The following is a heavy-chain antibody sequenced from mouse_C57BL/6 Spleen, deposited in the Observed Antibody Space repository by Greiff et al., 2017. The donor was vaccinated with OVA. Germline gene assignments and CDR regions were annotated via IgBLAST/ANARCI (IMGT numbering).Heavy chain of an antibody. Sequence: EVQLVESGAGLVKPGGSLKLSCAASGFTFSSYAMSWVRQTPEKRLEWVAYISSGGDYIYYADTVKGRFTISRDNARNTLYLQMSSLKSEDTAMYYCTRDYDASWFAYWGQGTLVTVSA. CDR3: TRDYDASWFAY. V-gene: IGHV5-9-1*02. J-gene: IGHJ3*01. CDR1: GFTFSSYA. CDR2: ISSGGDYI. D-gene: IGHD2-3*01.